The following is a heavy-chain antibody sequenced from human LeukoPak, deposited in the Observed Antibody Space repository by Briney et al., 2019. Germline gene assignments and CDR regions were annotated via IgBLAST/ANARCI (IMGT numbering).Heavy chain of an antibody. Sequence: ASVKVSCKASGYTFTGYYMHWVRQAPGQGLEWMGWISAYNGNTNYAQKLQGRVTMTTDTSTSTAYMELRSLRSDDTAVYYCARKAQAAASPVDYWGQGTLVTVSS. V-gene: IGHV1-18*04. D-gene: IGHD6-13*01. J-gene: IGHJ4*02. CDR1: GYTFTGYY. CDR2: ISAYNGNT. CDR3: ARKAQAAASPVDY.